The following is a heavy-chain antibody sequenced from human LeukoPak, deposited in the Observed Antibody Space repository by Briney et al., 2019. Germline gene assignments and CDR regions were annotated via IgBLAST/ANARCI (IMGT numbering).Heavy chain of an antibody. CDR3: ARDRAGGGYYGLNY. V-gene: IGHV1-2*05. Sequence: ASMKVSGKASGYTFTDYYLHWVRQAPGQGLEWMGRITPNSGGTNYAQKFQGRVTMTRDTSINTAYMELSRLTFDDTGMYYCARDRAGGGYYGLNYWGQGTLVTVSS. CDR2: ITPNSGGT. D-gene: IGHD3-22*01. J-gene: IGHJ4*02. CDR1: GYTFTDYY.